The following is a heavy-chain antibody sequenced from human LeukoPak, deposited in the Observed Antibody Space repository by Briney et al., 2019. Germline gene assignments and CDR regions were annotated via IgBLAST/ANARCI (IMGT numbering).Heavy chain of an antibody. J-gene: IGHJ4*02. Sequence: PSETRSLTCTVSGGSISSSSYYWGWIRQPPGKGLEWIGSIYYSGSTYYNPSLKSRVTISVDTSKNQFSLKLSSVTAADTAVYYCARQAVIAAAFDYWGQGTLVTVSS. V-gene: IGHV4-39*01. CDR2: IYYSGST. CDR3: ARQAVIAAAFDY. D-gene: IGHD2-15*01. CDR1: GGSISSSSYY.